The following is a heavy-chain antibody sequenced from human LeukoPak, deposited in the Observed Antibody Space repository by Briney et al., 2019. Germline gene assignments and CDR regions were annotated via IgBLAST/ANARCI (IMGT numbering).Heavy chain of an antibody. D-gene: IGHD6-13*01. V-gene: IGHV3-43D*03. CDR1: GFTFDDYA. CDR3: SRRAAAGSMDY. CDR2: VGWDGSGT. Sequence: GGSLRLSCAASGFTFDDYAMYWVRQAPEKGPEWVSLVGWDGSGTYYADSVKGRFTISRDNSKNSLYLQMNSLRTEDTALYYCSRRAAAGSMDYWGQGTLVTVSS. J-gene: IGHJ4*02.